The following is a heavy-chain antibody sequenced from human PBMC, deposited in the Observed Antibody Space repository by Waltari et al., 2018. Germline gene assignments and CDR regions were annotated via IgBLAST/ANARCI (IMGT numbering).Heavy chain of an antibody. CDR3: ARGRDTAMGTEVDY. CDR2: IYHSGGT. Sequence: QVQLQESGPGLVKPSETLSLTCAVSGYSISSGYYWGWIRQPPGKGLEWVGSIYHSGGTYHNPSLKSRVTISVDTSKNQFSLKLSSVTAADTAVYYCARGRDTAMGTEVDYWGQGTLVTVSS. J-gene: IGHJ4*02. V-gene: IGHV4-38-2*01. CDR1: GYSISSGYY. D-gene: IGHD5-18*01.